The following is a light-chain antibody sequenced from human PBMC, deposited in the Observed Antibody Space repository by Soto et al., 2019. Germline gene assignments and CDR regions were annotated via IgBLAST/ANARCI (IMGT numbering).Light chain of an antibody. J-gene: IGLJ3*02. V-gene: IGLV2-11*01. Sequence: QSALTQPRSVSGSPGQSVTISCTGTSSDVGGYNYVSWYQQYPGKAPKPMIYDVTKRSSGVPDRFSGSKSGNTASLTISGLQAEDEADYYCCSYAGSYTQVFGGGTKLTVL. CDR3: CSYAGSYTQV. CDR1: SSDVGGYNY. CDR2: DVT.